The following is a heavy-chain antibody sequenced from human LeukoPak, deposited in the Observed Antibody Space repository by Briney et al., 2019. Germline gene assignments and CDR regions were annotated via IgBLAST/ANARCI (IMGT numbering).Heavy chain of an antibody. CDR1: GFTFSSYS. V-gene: IGHV3-21*01. CDR3: ARVDVRSSYVFDY. CDR2: ICSSSSYI. J-gene: IGHJ4*02. Sequence: GGSLRLSCAASGFTFSSYSMNWVRQAPGKGLEGVSSICSSSSYIYYADSVKGRFTISRDNAKNSLYLQMNSLRAEDTAVYYFARVDVRSSYVFDYWGQGALGSVSS. D-gene: IGHD5-12*01.